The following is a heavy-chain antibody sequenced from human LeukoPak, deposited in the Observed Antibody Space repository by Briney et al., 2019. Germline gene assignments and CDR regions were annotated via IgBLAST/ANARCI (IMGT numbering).Heavy chain of an antibody. Sequence: PGRSLRLSCAASGFTFSSYGMHWVRQAPGKGLEWVSAISGSGGSTYYADSVKGRFTISRDNSKNTLYLQMNSLRAEDTAVYYCAKGSDMGLRAFVDYWGQGTLVTVSS. J-gene: IGHJ4*02. V-gene: IGHV3-23*01. CDR2: ISGSGGST. CDR1: GFTFSSYG. D-gene: IGHD5-12*01. CDR3: AKGSDMGLRAFVDY.